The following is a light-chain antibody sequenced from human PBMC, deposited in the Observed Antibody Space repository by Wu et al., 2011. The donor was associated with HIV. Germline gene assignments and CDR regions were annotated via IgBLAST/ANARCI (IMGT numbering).Light chain of an antibody. Sequence: EIVLTQSPGTLSLSPGDRATLSCRASQSVSSSYLAWYQQKPGQAPRLLMYGASSRATGIPDRFSGSGSGTDFTLTIARLEPEDFCVYYCQRYDDSPWAFGQGTKVEIK. J-gene: IGKJ1*01. CDR1: QSVSSSY. V-gene: IGKV3-20*01. CDR2: GAS. CDR3: QRYDDSPWA.